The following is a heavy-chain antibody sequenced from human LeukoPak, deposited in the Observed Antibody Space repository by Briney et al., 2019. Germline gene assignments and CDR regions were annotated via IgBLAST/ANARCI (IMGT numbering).Heavy chain of an antibody. CDR1: GYTITGYY. J-gene: IGHJ4*02. D-gene: IGHD3-22*01. CDR3: ARETLSYYYDSSGYCDY. CDR2: INPNTGDT. Sequence: EASVKVSCKASGYTITGYYMHWVRQAPGQGLEWMGRINPNTGDTNSAQKFQGRVTMTRDTSTSTVYMELSSLRSEDTAVYYCARETLSYYYDSSGYCDYWGQGTLVTVSS. V-gene: IGHV1-2*06.